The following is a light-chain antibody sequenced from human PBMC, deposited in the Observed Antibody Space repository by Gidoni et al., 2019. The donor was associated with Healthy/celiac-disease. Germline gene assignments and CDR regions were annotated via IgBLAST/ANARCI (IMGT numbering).Light chain of an antibody. V-gene: IGKV3-20*01. CDR2: GAS. CDR3: QQYGSSPGST. CDR1: QSFSSSY. Sequence: EIVLTQSPGTLSLSPGERATLSCRASQSFSSSYLAWYQQKPGQAPRLLIYGASSRATGIPDRFSGSGSGTDFTLTISRLEPEDFAVYYCQQYGSSPGSTFGGGTKVEIK. J-gene: IGKJ4*01.